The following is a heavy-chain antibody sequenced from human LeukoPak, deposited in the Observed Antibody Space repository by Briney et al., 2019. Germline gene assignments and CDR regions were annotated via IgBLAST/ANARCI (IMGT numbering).Heavy chain of an antibody. Sequence: GGSLRLSCAASGFTFSSYGMHWVRQAPGKGLEWVAVIWYDGSNKYYADSVKGRFTISRDNSKNTLYLQMNSLSAEDTAVYYCAKVRVKYSSYLDAFDIWGQGTMVTVSS. J-gene: IGHJ3*02. CDR1: GFTFSSYG. CDR2: IWYDGSNK. D-gene: IGHD6-6*01. CDR3: AKVRVKYSSYLDAFDI. V-gene: IGHV3-33*06.